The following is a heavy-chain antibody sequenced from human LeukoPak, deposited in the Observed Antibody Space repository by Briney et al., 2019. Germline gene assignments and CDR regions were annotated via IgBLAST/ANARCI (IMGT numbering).Heavy chain of an antibody. D-gene: IGHD3-22*01. CDR3: ARGFYEFEDSGYYFDF. V-gene: IGHV3-66*02. J-gene: IGHJ4*02. CDR1: GFIVSSNY. CDR2: IYRGGNT. Sequence: GGSLRLSCAASGFIVSSNYMNWVRQGPGKWLEWVSVIYRGGNTFYTDSVRGRFTISRDNSKNILYLQMNSLRPEDTAVYYCARGFYEFEDSGYYFDFWGQGTLVTVSS.